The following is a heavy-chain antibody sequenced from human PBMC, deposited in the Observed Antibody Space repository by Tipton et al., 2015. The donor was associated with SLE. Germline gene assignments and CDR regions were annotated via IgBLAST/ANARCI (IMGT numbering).Heavy chain of an antibody. CDR1: GGSITNHY. D-gene: IGHD3-10*01. J-gene: IGHJ6*02. CDR3: ATYGSGRYYYGMDV. V-gene: IGHV4-59*08. CDR2: IHYSGTT. Sequence: LRLSCTVSGGSITNHYWNWIRQPPGKGLEWIGYIHYSGTTHDNPSLKSRVTMSVDTSKNQFSLKLRSVTAADTAVYYCATYGSGRYYYGMDVWGQGTTVTVSS.